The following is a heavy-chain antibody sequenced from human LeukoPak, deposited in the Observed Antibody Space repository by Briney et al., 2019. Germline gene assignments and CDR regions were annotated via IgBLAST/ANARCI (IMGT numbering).Heavy chain of an antibody. Sequence: GGSLRLSCTASGFTLSRYWMSWVRQAPGKGLEGVATIKQDGSQKEYVESVQGRFTISRDNAKNSLYLHMNRLRAEDTAVYYCARDPTVTNFHDAFDIWGQGTLVTVSS. CDR3: ARDPTVTNFHDAFDI. CDR1: GFTLSRYW. D-gene: IGHD4-17*01. J-gene: IGHJ3*02. V-gene: IGHV3-7*05. CDR2: IKQDGSQK.